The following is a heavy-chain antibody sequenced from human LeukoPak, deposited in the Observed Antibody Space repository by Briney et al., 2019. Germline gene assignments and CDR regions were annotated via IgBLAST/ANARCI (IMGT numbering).Heavy chain of an antibody. Sequence: ASVKVSCKASGYTFTGYYMHWVRQAPGQGLEWMGWINPNSGGTNYAQKFQGRVTMTRDTSISTAYMELSRLRSDDTAVYYCARDSIVVVPAAMGNYYYYYMDVWGKGTTVTISS. CDR2: INPNSGGT. D-gene: IGHD2-2*01. J-gene: IGHJ6*03. V-gene: IGHV1-2*02. CDR3: ARDSIVVVPAAMGNYYYYYMDV. CDR1: GYTFTGYY.